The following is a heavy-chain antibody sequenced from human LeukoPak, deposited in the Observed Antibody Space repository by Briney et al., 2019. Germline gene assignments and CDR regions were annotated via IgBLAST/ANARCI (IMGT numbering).Heavy chain of an antibody. V-gene: IGHV3-23*01. CDR3: AKVSYCGGDCYPAHNWSDP. CDR2: ISGSGGST. J-gene: IGHJ5*02. D-gene: IGHD2-21*02. CDR1: GFTFSSYA. Sequence: GGSLRLSCAASGFTFSSYAMSWVRQAPGKGLEWVSAISGSGGSTYYADSVKGRFTISRDNSKNTLYLQMNSLRAEDTAVYYCAKVSYCGGDCYPAHNWSDPWGQGTLVTVSS.